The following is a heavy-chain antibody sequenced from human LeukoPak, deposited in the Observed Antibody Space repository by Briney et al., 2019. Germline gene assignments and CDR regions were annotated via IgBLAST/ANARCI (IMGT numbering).Heavy chain of an antibody. CDR3: ARDDHGMDV. Sequence: RGGALRRCCRASGFPFNSYSMNWVRQSPGKGLEWFSSISSSSSYIYYADSVKGRFTISRDNAKNSLYLQMNSLRAEDTAVYYCARDDHGMDVWGQGTTVTVSS. CDR1: GFPFNSYS. J-gene: IGHJ6*02. CDR2: ISSSSSYI. V-gene: IGHV3-21*01.